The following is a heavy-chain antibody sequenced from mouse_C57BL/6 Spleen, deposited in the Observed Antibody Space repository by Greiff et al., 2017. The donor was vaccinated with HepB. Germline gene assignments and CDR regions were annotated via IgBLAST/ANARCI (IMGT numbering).Heavy chain of an antibody. J-gene: IGHJ2*01. CDR2: IYPRSGNT. CDR1: GYTFTSYG. Sequence: QVQLMQSGAELARPGASVKLSCKASGYTFTSYGISWVKQRTGQGLEWIGVIYPRSGNTYYNEKFKGKATLTADKSSSTAYMELRSLTSEDSAVYFCDRKVSALYYKDYWGQGTTLTVSS. V-gene: IGHV1-81*01. CDR3: DRKVSALYYKDY. D-gene: IGHD2-1*01.